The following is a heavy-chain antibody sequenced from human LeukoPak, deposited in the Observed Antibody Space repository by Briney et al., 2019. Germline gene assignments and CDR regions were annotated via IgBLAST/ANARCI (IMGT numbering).Heavy chain of an antibody. J-gene: IGHJ4*02. CDR3: ARSRAVAGTLDY. Sequence: GASVKVSCKASGYTFTSYGISWVRQAPGQGLEWMGWISAYNGNTNYAQKLQGRVTMTTDTSTSTAHMELRSLRSDDTAVYYCARSRAVAGTLDYWGQGTLVTVSS. D-gene: IGHD6-19*01. CDR1: GYTFTSYG. CDR2: ISAYNGNT. V-gene: IGHV1-18*01.